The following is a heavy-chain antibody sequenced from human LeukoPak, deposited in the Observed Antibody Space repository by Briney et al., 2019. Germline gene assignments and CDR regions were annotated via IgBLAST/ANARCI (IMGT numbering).Heavy chain of an antibody. J-gene: IGHJ4*02. D-gene: IGHD3-3*01. CDR3: ASDRSGYLWFDY. V-gene: IGHV4-59*11. CDR1: GGSITSHH. Sequence: SETLSLTCTVSGGSITSHHWSWIRQPPGRGLEWIGNVYYSGTTIYNPSLKSRVTISVDTAKNQFSLRLSSVTAADAAVYYCASDRSGYLWFDYWGQGTLVTVSS. CDR2: VYYSGTT.